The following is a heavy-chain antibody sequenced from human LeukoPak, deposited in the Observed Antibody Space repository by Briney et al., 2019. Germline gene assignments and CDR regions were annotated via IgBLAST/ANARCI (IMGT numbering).Heavy chain of an antibody. V-gene: IGHV3-74*01. D-gene: IGHD4-11*01. CDR2: ITMDGTTT. J-gene: IGHJ4*02. Sequence: GGSLRLSCVASGITFTNYWMHWVRRAPGKGLEWVSHITMDGTTTTYADSVKGRFTTSRDNPKNTVYLQMNNLRAEDTAVYYCATDDYRGLGYWGQGTLVSVSS. CDR3: ATDDYRGLGY. CDR1: GITFTNYW.